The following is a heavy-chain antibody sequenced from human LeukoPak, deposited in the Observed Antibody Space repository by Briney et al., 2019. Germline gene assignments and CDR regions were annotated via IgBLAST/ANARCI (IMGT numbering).Heavy chain of an antibody. D-gene: IGHD2-2*01. J-gene: IGHJ6*02. CDR2: IAHDGKDK. CDR1: GYTFSGYA. CDR3: VKGTSTKYYYYGMDV. Sequence: GTSLRLSCAASGYTFSGYAMHWVRQAPGKGLEWVAVIAHDGKDKRYADSVKGRFSISRDNSKNTLYLQMNSLRAEDTAVYYCVKGTSTKYYYYGMDVWGQGTTVTVSS. V-gene: IGHV3-30*04.